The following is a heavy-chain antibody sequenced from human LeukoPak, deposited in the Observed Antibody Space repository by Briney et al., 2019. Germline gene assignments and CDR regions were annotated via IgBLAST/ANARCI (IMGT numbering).Heavy chain of an antibody. J-gene: IGHJ5*02. CDR2: INHSGST. CDR1: GGSISSYY. D-gene: IGHD7-27*01. V-gene: IGHV4-59*01. CDR3: AREGTTTGDNWFDP. Sequence: SETLSLTCTVSGGSISSYYWSWIRQPAGKGLEWIGEINHSGSTNYNPFLKSRVTISVDTSKNQFSLKLSSVTAADTAVYYCAREGTTTGDNWFDPWGQGTLVTVSS.